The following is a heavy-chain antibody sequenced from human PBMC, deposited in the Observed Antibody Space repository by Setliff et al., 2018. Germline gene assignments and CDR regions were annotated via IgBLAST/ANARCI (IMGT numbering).Heavy chain of an antibody. CDR1: GFTFSTYG. CDR3: AKDHIPDY. V-gene: IGHV3-30*02. J-gene: IGHJ4*02. Sequence: QSGGSLRLSCAASGFTFSTYGMQWVRQAPGEGLEWVALIRYDGSNKYYADSVKGRFTISRDNSKNTLYLQMNSLRTEDTAVYYCAKDHIPDYWGQGTLVTVSS. D-gene: IGHD2-21*01. CDR2: IRYDGSNK.